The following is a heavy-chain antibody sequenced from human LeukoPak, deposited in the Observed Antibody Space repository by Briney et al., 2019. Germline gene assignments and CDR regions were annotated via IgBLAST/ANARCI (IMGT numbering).Heavy chain of an antibody. V-gene: IGHV1-69*13. D-gene: IGHD3-3*01. CDR1: GGTFSSYA. CDR3: ARVRHYDLNWFDP. Sequence: ASVKVSCKASGGTFSSYAISWVRQAPGQGLEWMGGIIPIFGTANYAQKLQGRVTITVDESTSTSYMELSSLRSEDTAVYYCARVRHYDLNWFDPWGQGTLVTVSS. CDR2: IIPIFGTA. J-gene: IGHJ5*02.